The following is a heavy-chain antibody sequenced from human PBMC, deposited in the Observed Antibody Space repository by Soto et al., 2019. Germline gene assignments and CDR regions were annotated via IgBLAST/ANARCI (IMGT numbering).Heavy chain of an antibody. J-gene: IGHJ4*02. D-gene: IGHD6-13*01. Sequence: GASVKVSCKASGGTFSSYTISWVRQAPGQGLEWMGRIIPILGIANYAQKFQGRVTMTTYTSTSTAYMELRSLRSDDTAVYYCARTDSRPQDFDYWGQGTLVTVSS. CDR2: IIPILGIA. CDR3: ARTDSRPQDFDY. V-gene: IGHV1-69*02. CDR1: GGTFSSYT.